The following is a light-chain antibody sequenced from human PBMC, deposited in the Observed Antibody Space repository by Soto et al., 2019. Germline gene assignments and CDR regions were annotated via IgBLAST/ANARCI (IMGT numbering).Light chain of an antibody. CDR1: CSDVGGYNY. Sequence: QSALTQPRSVSGSPGQSVTISCTGTCSDVGGYNYVSWYQHHPGKAPKLMIYDVSKRPSGVPDRFSGSKSGNTASLTISGLQAEDEADYFCGSYAVSYTVVFGGGTKLTVL. CDR2: DVS. V-gene: IGLV2-11*01. CDR3: GSYAVSYTVV. J-gene: IGLJ2*01.